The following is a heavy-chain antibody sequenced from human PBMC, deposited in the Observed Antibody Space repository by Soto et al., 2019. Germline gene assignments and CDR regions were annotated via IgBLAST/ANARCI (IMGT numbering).Heavy chain of an antibody. V-gene: IGHV3-23*01. CDR2: ISGSGGST. CDR3: ANLDSPSSGFWSGYYHYYYMAV. Sequence: PGGSLKLACAASGYTFSSYAMTLVRQAPWKGLEWVSAISGSGGSTYYADSVKGRFTIYRDNSKNTLYLQMNSVIAEDTAVYYCANLDSPSSGFWSGYYHYYYMAVWRKGTTVTVTS. D-gene: IGHD3-3*01. J-gene: IGHJ6*03. CDR1: GYTFSSYA.